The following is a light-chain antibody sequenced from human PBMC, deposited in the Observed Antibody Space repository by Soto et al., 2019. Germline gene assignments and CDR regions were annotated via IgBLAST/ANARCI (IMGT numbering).Light chain of an antibody. V-gene: IGLV2-14*01. CDR3: SSYTSSSTLDYV. CDR2: DVS. J-gene: IGLJ1*01. CDR1: SSDVGGYNY. Sequence: QSVLIQPASGSGSPGQSITISCTGTSSDVGGYNYVSWYQQHPGKAPKLMIYDVSNRPSGVSNRFSGSKSGNTASLTISGLQAEDEADYYCSSYTSSSTLDYVFGTGTKVTVL.